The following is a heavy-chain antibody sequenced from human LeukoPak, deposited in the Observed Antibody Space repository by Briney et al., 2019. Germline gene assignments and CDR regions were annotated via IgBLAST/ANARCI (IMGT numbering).Heavy chain of an antibody. CDR2: INPNSGDT. V-gene: IGHV1-2*02. D-gene: IGHD3-9*01. J-gene: IGHJ3*02. CDR1: GYTFTGYY. CDR3: AKDHSLRYFDWQPQGQGAFDI. Sequence: ASVKVSCKASGYTFTGYYMHWVRQAPGQGLEWMGWINPNSGDTNYAQKFQGRVTMTRDTSISTAYMELSRLRSDDTAVYYCAKDHSLRYFDWQPQGQGAFDIWGQGTMVTVSS.